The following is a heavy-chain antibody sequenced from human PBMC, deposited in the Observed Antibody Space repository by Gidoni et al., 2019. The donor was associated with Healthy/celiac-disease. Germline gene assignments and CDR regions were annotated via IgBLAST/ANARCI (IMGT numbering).Heavy chain of an antibody. V-gene: IGHV6-1*01. D-gene: IGHD6-13*01. CDR3: AREEEQQPRGVGQDAFDI. CDR2: TYYRSKWYN. Sequence: QVQLQQSGPGLVKPSQTLSLTCAISGDSVSSNSAAWNWIRQSPSRGLEWLGRTYYRSKWYNDYAVSVKSRITINPDTSKNQFSLQPNSVTPEDTAVYYCAREEEQQPRGVGQDAFDIWGQGTMVTVSS. CDR1: GDSVSSNSAA. J-gene: IGHJ3*02.